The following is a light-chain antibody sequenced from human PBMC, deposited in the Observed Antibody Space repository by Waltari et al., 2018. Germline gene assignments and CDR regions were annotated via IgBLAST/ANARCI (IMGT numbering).Light chain of an antibody. J-gene: IGLJ1*01. V-gene: IGLV1-44*01. CDR2: GNN. CDR3: ATWDDSLSGFYV. Sequence: QSVLTQPPSPSGTPGQRVTISCSGRSSNIGGNTVTCSQQLPGRAPKLLIYGNNQRPSGVPDRFSGSKSGTSASLVISGLQSEDEADYYCATWDDSLSGFYVFGAGTRVTVL. CDR1: SSNIGGNT.